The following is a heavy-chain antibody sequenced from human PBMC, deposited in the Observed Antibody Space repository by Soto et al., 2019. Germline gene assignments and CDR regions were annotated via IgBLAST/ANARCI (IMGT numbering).Heavy chain of an antibody. CDR3: VKRGYIFGYSALDI. Sequence: GVSLRLSCSASGFIFSSYTMYWVRRAPGKGQKYVSTYSSNGENTDDTDSGKGRFTIAQEKSKKTPYLQMSSLRPEDKAVYYCVKRGYIFGYSALDIWGRGPMMTVSS. J-gene: IGHJ3*02. CDR2: YSSNGENT. CDR1: GFIFSSYT. V-gene: IGHV3-64D*06. D-gene: IGHD3-3*02.